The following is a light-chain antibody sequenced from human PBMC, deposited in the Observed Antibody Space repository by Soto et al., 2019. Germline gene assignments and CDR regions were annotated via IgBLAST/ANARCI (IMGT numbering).Light chain of an antibody. CDR1: QSIRSY. CDR3: QQYNTYPVT. Sequence: DIQMTQSPSSLSASVGDRVTITCRASQSIRSYLDWYQQKAGKAPKVLIYDASSLDSGVPSRFSGSGSGTEFTLTISSLQPDDFATYYCQQYNTYPVTFGQGTKLEIK. J-gene: IGKJ2*01. V-gene: IGKV1-5*01. CDR2: DAS.